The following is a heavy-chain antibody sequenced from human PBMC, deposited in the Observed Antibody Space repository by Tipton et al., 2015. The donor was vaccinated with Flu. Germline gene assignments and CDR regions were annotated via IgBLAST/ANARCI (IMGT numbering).Heavy chain of an antibody. CDR2: IYYSGST. V-gene: IGHV4-39*01. J-gene: IGHJ4*02. D-gene: IGHD3-10*01. Sequence: TLSLTCTVSGGSISSSSYYWGWIRQPPGKGLEWIGSIYYSGSTYYNPSLKSRVTISVDTSKNQFSLKLSSVTAADTAVYYCASDTMVRGVTTPDDYWGQGTLVTVSS. CDR1: GGSISSSSYY. CDR3: ASDTMVRGVTTPDDY.